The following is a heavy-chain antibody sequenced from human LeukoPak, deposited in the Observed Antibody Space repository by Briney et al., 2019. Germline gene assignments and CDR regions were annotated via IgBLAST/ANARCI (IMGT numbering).Heavy chain of an antibody. J-gene: IGHJ4*02. D-gene: IGHD3-22*01. Sequence: SVKVSCKASGGTFSSYAISWVRQAPGQGLEWMGGIIPILGTANYAQKFQGRVTITADESTSTAYMELSSLRSEDTAVYYCARSPGGYYDSSVDFDYWGQGTLVTVSS. CDR3: ARSPGGYYDSSVDFDY. V-gene: IGHV1-69*01. CDR1: GGTFSSYA. CDR2: IIPILGTA.